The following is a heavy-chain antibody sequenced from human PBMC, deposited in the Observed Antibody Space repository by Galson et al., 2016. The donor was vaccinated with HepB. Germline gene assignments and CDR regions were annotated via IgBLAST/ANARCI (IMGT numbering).Heavy chain of an antibody. D-gene: IGHD2-2*01. CDR2: IWHDGSNK. J-gene: IGHJ5*02. CDR1: GFTISSYG. CDR3: ARDRFCSNTRCYGWLDP. V-gene: IGHV3-33*08. Sequence: SLRLSCAASGFTISSYGTHWVRQVPGKALEWVALIWHDGSNKFYADSVKGRFTTSRDNSKNTLYLQMNSLTVEDTAVYYCARDRFCSNTRCYGWLDPWGQGTLVTVSS.